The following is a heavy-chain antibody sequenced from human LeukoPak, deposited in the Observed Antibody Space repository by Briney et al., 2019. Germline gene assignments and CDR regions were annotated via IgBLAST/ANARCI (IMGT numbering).Heavy chain of an antibody. J-gene: IGHJ4*02. D-gene: IGHD3-10*01. CDR3: ARELLWFGGYFDY. Sequence: PSQTLSLTCAVSGGSISSGGYSWSWIRQPPGKGLEWIGYIYHSGSTYYNPSLKSRVTISVDRSKNQFSLKLSSVTAADTAVYYCARELLWFGGYFDYWGQGTLVTVSS. V-gene: IGHV4-30-2*01. CDR2: IYHSGST. CDR1: GGSISSGGYS.